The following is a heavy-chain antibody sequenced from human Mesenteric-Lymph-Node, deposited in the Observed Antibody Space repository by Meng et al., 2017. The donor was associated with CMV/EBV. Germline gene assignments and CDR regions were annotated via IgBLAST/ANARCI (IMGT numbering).Heavy chain of an antibody. D-gene: IGHD6-13*01. V-gene: IGHV2-5*02. CDR2: IYWDDDK. Sequence: QITLTESGPTLVKLTQTLTLTCTFSGFSLSTSGVGVGWIRQPPGKALEWLALIYWDDDKRYSPSLKSRLTITKDTSKNQVVLTMTNMDPVDTATYYCAHSSGIAAAGPFYFDYWGQGTLVTVSS. J-gene: IGHJ4*02. CDR3: AHSSGIAAAGPFYFDY. CDR1: GFSLSTSGVG.